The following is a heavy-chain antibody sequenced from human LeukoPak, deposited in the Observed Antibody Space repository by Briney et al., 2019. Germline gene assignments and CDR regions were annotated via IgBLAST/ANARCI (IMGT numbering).Heavy chain of an antibody. CDR1: GFSFRGYG. Sequence: PGGSLRLSCAVSGFSFRGYGMHWVRQAPDKRLEWVAMISHDGSNKDYADSVKGRFTISRDNSKNTLNLQMNSLKIEDAAVYYCARDGGRSSEDYWGQGTLVTISS. D-gene: IGHD3-16*01. V-gene: IGHV3-30*03. CDR2: ISHDGSNK. J-gene: IGHJ4*02. CDR3: ARDGGRSSEDY.